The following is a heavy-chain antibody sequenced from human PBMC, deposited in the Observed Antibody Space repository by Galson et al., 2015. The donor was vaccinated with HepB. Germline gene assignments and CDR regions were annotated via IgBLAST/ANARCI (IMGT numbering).Heavy chain of an antibody. V-gene: IGHV1-46*01. CDR2: INPSGGST. D-gene: IGHD3-22*01. J-gene: IGHJ4*02. Sequence: SVKVSCKASGYTFTSYYMHWVRQAPGQGLEWMGIINPSGGSTSYAQKFQGRVTMTRDTSTSTVYMQLSSLRSEDTAVYYCARDGADSSGYYFFLGGYWGQGTLVTVSS. CDR3: ARDGADSSGYYFFLGGY. CDR1: GYTFTSYY.